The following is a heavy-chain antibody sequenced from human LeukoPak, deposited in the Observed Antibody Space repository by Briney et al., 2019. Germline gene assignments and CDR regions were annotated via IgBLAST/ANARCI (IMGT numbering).Heavy chain of an antibody. CDR2: IKSKTDGGTT. CDR1: GFTFSNAW. CDR3: TTLDEQGYYYYYGMDV. V-gene: IGHV3-15*01. Sequence: PGGSLRLSCAASGFTFSNAWMSWVRQAPGKGLERVGRIKSKTDGGTTDYAAPVKGRFTISRDDSKNTLYLQMNSLKTEDTAVYYCTTLDEQGYYYYYGMDVWGQGTTVTVSS. D-gene: IGHD1/OR15-1a*01. J-gene: IGHJ6*02.